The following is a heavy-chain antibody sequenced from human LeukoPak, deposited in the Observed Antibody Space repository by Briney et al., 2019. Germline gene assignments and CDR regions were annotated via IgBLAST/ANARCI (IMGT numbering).Heavy chain of an antibody. Sequence: TGGSLRLSCEVSGFTFSSYWMHWVRQAPGKGLEWVSGISWNSAIMGYADSVKGRFTISRDNAKNSLYLQMNSLRGEDTAFYYCTKGNYYYMDVWGKGTTVTIS. V-gene: IGHV3-9*01. CDR2: ISWNSAIM. J-gene: IGHJ6*03. CDR1: GFTFSSYW. CDR3: TKGNYYYMDV.